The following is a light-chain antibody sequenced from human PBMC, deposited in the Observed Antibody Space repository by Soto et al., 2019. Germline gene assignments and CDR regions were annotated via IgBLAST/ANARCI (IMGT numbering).Light chain of an antibody. J-gene: IGKJ1*01. V-gene: IGKV1-5*03. CDR1: QSISSW. CDR2: KAS. CDR3: QQYNSYSPLWT. Sequence: DIQMTQSPSTLSASVGDRVTITCRASQSISSWLAWYQQKPGKAPKLLIYKASSFESGVPSRFSGSGSGTEFTLTISSLQPDDFATYYCQQYNSYSPLWTFGQGTKVEIK.